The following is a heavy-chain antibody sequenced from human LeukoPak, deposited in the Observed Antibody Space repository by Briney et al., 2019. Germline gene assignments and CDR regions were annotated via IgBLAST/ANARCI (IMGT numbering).Heavy chain of an antibody. CDR1: GYTFTGYY. Sequence: ASVKVSCKASGYTFTGYYMHWVRQAPGQGLEWMGWINPNSGGTNYAQKFQGWVTMTRDTSISTAYMELSRLRSDDTAVYYCARDGAIRGVDYYYGMDVWGQGTTVTVSS. CDR3: ARDGAIRGVDYYYGMDV. CDR2: INPNSGGT. D-gene: IGHD4/OR15-4a*01. V-gene: IGHV1-2*04. J-gene: IGHJ6*02.